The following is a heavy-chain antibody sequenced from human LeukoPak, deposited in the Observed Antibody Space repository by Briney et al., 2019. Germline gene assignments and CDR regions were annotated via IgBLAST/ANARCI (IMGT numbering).Heavy chain of an antibody. CDR3: ARTLYRRGALHDYLRGYYFDY. CDR1: GGSFSGYY. Sequence: PSETLSLTCAVYGGSFSGYYWSWIRQPPGKGLEWIGEINHSGSTNYNPSLKSRVTISVDTSKNQFSLKLSSVTAADTAVYYCARTLYRRGALHDYLRGYYFDYWGQGTLVTVSS. J-gene: IGHJ4*02. CDR2: INHSGST. D-gene: IGHD2/OR15-2a*01. V-gene: IGHV4-34*01.